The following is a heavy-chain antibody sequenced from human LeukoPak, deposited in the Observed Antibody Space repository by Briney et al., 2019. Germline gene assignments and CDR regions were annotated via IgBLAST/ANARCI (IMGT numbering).Heavy chain of an antibody. Sequence: SETLSLTCTVSGGSISSGDYYWSWIRQPPGKGLEWIGYIYYSGSTYYNPSLKSRVTISVDTSKNQFSLKLSSVTAADTAVYYCARGGHYDILTGYEAFDIWGQGTMVTVSS. J-gene: IGHJ3*02. CDR1: GGSISSGDYY. V-gene: IGHV4-30-4*01. D-gene: IGHD3-9*01. CDR3: ARGGHYDILTGYEAFDI. CDR2: IYYSGST.